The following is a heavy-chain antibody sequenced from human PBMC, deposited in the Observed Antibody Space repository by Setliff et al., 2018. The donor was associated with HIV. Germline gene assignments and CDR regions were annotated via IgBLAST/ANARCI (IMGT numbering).Heavy chain of an antibody. CDR2: INTSGDNK. Sequence: ASVKVSCKAPGHTFISYHIHWVRQAPGQGLEWMGIINTSGDNKDYAQKFQGRLTMTKDTSASTVYMQLSSLRSEDTAVYYCVRTIYEWGAFDVWGQGAMVT. CDR3: VRTIYEWGAFDV. CDR1: GHTFISYH. V-gene: IGHV1-46*01. J-gene: IGHJ3*01. D-gene: IGHD2-8*01.